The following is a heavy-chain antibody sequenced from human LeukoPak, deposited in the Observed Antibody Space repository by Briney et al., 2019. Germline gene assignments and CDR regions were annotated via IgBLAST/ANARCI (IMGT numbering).Heavy chain of an antibody. CDR2: IDGGGVNT. J-gene: IGHJ4*02. D-gene: IGHD6-25*01. V-gene: IGHV3-23*01. CDR3: AKRSARPKPFDC. Sequence: GGPLRLSCAGSGFTFSNYGMSWVRQAPGKGLEWVSAIDGGGVNTLYADSVKGRFTISRDNSKNTVYLQMNSLSAEDTAIYYCAKRSARPKPFDCWGQGTLVTVSS. CDR1: GFTFSNYG.